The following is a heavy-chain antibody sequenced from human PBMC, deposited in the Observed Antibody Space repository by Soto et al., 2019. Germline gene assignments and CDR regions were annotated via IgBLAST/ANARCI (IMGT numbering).Heavy chain of an antibody. V-gene: IGHV3-7*03. CDR3: ARDADRYYYKREGAFDI. D-gene: IGHD3-22*01. CDR2: IKQSGSGK. CDR1: GFTVSSYG. J-gene: IGHJ3*02. Sequence: GGSLRLSCAASGFTVSSYGMSWVRQTPGKGLEWVANIKQSGSGKYYVDSVKGRFTISRDNSKNSLYLQMNSLRAEDTAVYYCARDADRYYYKREGAFDIWGQGTMVTVSS.